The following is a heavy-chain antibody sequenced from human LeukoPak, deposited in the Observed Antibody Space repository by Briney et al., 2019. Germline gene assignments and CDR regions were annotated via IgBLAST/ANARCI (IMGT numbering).Heavy chain of an antibody. V-gene: IGHV1-2*02. CDR2: INPNSGGT. CDR3: ARDLSSSWSEFYYYYYYMDV. Sequence: ASVTVSCKASGYTFTGYYMHWVRQAPGQGLEWMGWINPNSGGTNYAQKFQGRVTMTRDTSISTAYMELSRLRSDDTAVYYCARDLSSSWSEFYYYYYYMDVWGKGTTVTVSS. CDR1: GYTFTGYY. D-gene: IGHD6-13*01. J-gene: IGHJ6*03.